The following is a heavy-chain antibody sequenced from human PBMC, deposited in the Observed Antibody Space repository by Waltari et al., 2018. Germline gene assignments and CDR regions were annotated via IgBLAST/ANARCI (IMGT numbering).Heavy chain of an antibody. V-gene: IGHV3-23*01. Sequence: EVQVLESGGDLVQPGGSLRLTCAASGFIFSSYAINWVRQAPGKGLEWVKGINGYGDKTYYADSVKGRFTLSRDNSKNTLTLQMNNLRGEDTAIYYCAKAHFYDTSGYIEHWGQGTLVTVSS. J-gene: IGHJ5*02. CDR3: AKAHFYDTSGYIEH. CDR1: GFIFSSYA. CDR2: INGYGDKT. D-gene: IGHD3-22*01.